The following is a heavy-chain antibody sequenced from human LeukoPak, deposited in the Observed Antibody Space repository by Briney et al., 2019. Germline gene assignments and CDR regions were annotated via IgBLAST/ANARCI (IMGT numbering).Heavy chain of an antibody. CDR3: ARDRRTHHFVRRSSSDY. D-gene: IGHD6-6*01. Sequence: VASVKVSCKASGYTFTSYYMHWVRQAPGQGLEWMGIINPSGGSTSYAQKFQGRVTMTRDTSTSTVYMELSSLRSEDTAVYYCARDRRTHHFVRRSSSDYWGQGTLVTVSS. CDR1: GYTFTSYY. CDR2: INPSGGST. J-gene: IGHJ4*02. V-gene: IGHV1-46*01.